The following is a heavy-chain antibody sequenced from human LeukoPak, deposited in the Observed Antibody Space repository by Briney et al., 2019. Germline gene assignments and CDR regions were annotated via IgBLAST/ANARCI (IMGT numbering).Heavy chain of an antibody. Sequence: SDTLSLTCTVSCGPICSFLWIWLRPPTGGGLEWIGRVYYSGRSNNNHSLRSRVIMSVVASKNHYFLKLSSAAAADTAAFYCGTGCSNRSKPYAFGIWGSGTIVTVS. CDR2: VYYSGRS. J-gene: IGHJ3*02. V-gene: IGHV4-4*07. CDR3: GTGCSNRSKPYAFGI. D-gene: IGHD2-2*01. CDR1: CGPICSFL.